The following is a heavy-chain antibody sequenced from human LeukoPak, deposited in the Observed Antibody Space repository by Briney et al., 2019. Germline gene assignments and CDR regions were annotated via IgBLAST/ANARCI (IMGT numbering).Heavy chain of an antibody. D-gene: IGHD1-26*01. V-gene: IGHV4-30-2*01. J-gene: IGHJ4*02. CDR2: IYHSGST. CDR1: GGSISSGGYY. CDR3: ARVYNRSYYFDY. Sequence: SQTLSLTCTVSGGSISSGGYYWSWIRQPPGKGLEWIGYIYHSGSTYYNPSLKSRVTISVDRSKNQFSLKLSSVTAADTAVYYCARVYNRSYYFDYWGQGTLVTVSS.